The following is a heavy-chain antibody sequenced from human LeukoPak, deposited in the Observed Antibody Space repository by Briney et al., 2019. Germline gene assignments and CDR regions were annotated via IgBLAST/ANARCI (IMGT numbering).Heavy chain of an antibody. CDR2: ISSSGSTI. J-gene: IGHJ4*02. CDR1: GFTFSDYY. Sequence: GGSLRLSCAASGFTFSDYYMSWIRQAPGKGLEWVSYISSSGSTIYYADSVKGRFTISRDNAKNSLYLQMNSLRAEDTAVYYCARARHSVDSSGYYFDYWGQGTLVTVSS. CDR3: ARARHSVDSSGYYFDY. V-gene: IGHV3-11*01. D-gene: IGHD3-22*01.